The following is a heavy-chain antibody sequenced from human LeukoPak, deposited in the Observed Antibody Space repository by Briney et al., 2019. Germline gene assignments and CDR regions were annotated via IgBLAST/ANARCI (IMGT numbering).Heavy chain of an antibody. V-gene: IGHV3-23*01. CDR1: GFTCSGSA. CDR3: AKEALRGVGAFDI. CDR2: ISASGGST. D-gene: IGHD3-10*01. Sequence: SGGSLRLSCAASGFTCSGSAMSWVRQAPGKGLEWVSAISASGGSTYYADSVKGRFTISRDNSKNTLYLQMNSLRAEDTAVYYCAKEALRGVGAFDIWGQGTMVTVSS. J-gene: IGHJ3*02.